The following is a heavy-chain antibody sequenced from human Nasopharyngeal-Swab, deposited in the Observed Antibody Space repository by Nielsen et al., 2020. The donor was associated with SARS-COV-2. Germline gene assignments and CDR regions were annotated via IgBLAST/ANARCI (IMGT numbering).Heavy chain of an antibody. D-gene: IGHD1-26*01. V-gene: IGHV4-39*01. J-gene: IGHJ4*02. CDR3: ARSYSGRSCTLCYFDY. CDR2: IYYSGIN. Sequence: WIRQPTGKGLEWIGSIYYSGINDYKPSLRSRVTISLDTSKREFTLKLRSVTAADTAVYYCARSYSGRSCTLCYFDYWGQGTLVTVSS.